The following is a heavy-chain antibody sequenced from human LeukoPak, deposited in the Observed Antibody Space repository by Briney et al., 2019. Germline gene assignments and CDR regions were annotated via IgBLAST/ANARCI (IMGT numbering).Heavy chain of an antibody. V-gene: IGHV3-74*01. J-gene: IGHJ5*02. CDR3: ARDRPHNWFDP. CDR2: ISNDGSDA. Sequence: PGGSLRLSCAGSGFTFNSYWMHWVRQAPGKGLVWVSRISNDGSDATYADFVKGRFTISRDNGKNMLYLQMNGLRPDDTAVYYCARDRPHNWFDPWGQGTLVTVSS. CDR1: GFTFNSYW.